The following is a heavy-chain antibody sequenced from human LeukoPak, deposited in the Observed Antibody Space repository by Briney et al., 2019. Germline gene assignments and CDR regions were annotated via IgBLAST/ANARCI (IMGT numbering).Heavy chain of an antibody. CDR1: GYSVSRGYQ. J-gene: IGHJ5*02. D-gene: IGHD2-2*01. Sequence: SETLSLTCDVSGYSVSRGYQWAWIRQSPGKGLEWIGSIYHSGSAHYSPSLKSRLTISVEASKHQFSLKMSSVPAADTAVYYCARHPLWLTPDCTSTSCYESYFDPWGQGTLVTVSS. CDR3: ARHPLWLTPDCTSTSCYESYFDP. CDR2: IYHSGSA. V-gene: IGHV4-38-2*01.